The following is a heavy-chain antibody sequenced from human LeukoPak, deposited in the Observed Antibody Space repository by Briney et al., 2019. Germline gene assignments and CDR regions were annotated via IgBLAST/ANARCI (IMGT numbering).Heavy chain of an antibody. J-gene: IGHJ2*01. Sequence: GGSLRLSCAASGFTVSSNYMNWVRQAPGKGLDWVSVIYSGGSTYYADSVKGRFTISRDSSKNTLYLQMNSLRAEDTAVYYCARDTGHDWYFDLWGRGTLVTVSS. V-gene: IGHV3-53*01. CDR1: GFTVSSNY. D-gene: IGHD4-11*01. CDR3: ARDTGHDWYFDL. CDR2: IYSGGST.